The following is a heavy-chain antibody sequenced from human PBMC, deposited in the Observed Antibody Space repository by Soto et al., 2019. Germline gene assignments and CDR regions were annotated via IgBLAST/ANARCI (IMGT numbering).Heavy chain of an antibody. CDR3: ARTVTGYYHADY. V-gene: IGHV1-18*01. CDR2: TSTYNGNT. J-gene: IGHJ4*02. CDR1: GYTFTTYS. D-gene: IGHD3-9*01. Sequence: ASVKVSCKASGYTFTTYSISWVRQAPGQRLEWMGWTSTYNGNTNYAQKLQGRVTMTTDTSTTTAYMELRSLRSDDTAVYYCARTVTGYYHADYWGQGTLVTVSS.